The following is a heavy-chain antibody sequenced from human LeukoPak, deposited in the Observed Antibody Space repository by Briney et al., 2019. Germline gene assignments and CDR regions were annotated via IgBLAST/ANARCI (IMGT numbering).Heavy chain of an antibody. CDR1: GGSISSSNW. Sequence: PSETLSLTCAVSGGSISSSNWWSWVRQPPGKGLAWIGEIYHSGSTNYNPSLKSRVTISVDKSKNQFSLKLSSVTAADTAVYYCASNLRPFGELNWFDPWGQGTLVTVSS. D-gene: IGHD3-10*01. V-gene: IGHV4-4*02. CDR2: IYHSGST. J-gene: IGHJ5*02. CDR3: ASNLRPFGELNWFDP.